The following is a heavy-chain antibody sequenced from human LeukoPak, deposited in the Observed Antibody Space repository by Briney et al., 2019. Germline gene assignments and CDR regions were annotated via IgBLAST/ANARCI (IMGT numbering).Heavy chain of an antibody. J-gene: IGHJ4*02. V-gene: IGHV4-34*01. CDR2: INHSGST. Sequence: SETLSLTCAVYGGSFSGYYWSWIRQPPGKGLEWIGEINHSGSTNYNPSLKSRVTISVDTSKNQFSLKLSSVTAADTAVYHCARGRQGIAVAGTPYYFDYWGQGTLVTVSS. CDR1: GGSFSGYY. D-gene: IGHD6-19*01. CDR3: ARGRQGIAVAGTPYYFDY.